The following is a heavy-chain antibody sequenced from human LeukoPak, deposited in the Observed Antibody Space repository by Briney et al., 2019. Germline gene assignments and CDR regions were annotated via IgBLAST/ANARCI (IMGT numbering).Heavy chain of an antibody. CDR2: ISSYGGST. CDR1: GFTFRNYG. CDR3: AKGGAGGSSSRGEWGNFDY. Sequence: PGGSLRLSCSASGFTFRNYGMHWVRQAPGKGLEYVSTISSYGGSTYYADSVKGRFTISRDNSKNTLYLQMNSLRAEDTAVYYCAKGGAGGSSSRGEWGNFDYWGQGTLVTVSS. V-gene: IGHV3-64*04. J-gene: IGHJ4*02. D-gene: IGHD6-13*01.